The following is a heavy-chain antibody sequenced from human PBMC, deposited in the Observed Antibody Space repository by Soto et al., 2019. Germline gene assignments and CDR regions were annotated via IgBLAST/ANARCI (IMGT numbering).Heavy chain of an antibody. CDR3: VRDLALMADY. CDR2: ILYDGSKK. J-gene: IGHJ4*02. V-gene: IGHV3-30*03. Sequence: SFKASGGTFSSYGIYWVRQAPGKGLQWVAQILYDGSKKHYADSVRGRFTITRDNSKNTVYLQMDSLRVDDTAMYYCVRDLALMADYWGQGTLVTVSS. CDR1: GGTFSSYG. D-gene: IGHD3-16*01.